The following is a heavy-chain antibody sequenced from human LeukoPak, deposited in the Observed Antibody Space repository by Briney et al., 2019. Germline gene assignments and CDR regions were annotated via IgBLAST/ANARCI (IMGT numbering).Heavy chain of an antibody. V-gene: IGHV4-34*01. CDR3: ARDRGYSNYRVFDP. D-gene: IGHD4-11*01. CDR2: ISHSGST. Sequence: SETLSLTCAVYGGSFSGYYWSWIRQPPGKGLEWIGEISHSGSTNYNPSLKSRVTISVDTSKNQFSLKLSSVTAADTAVYYCARDRGYSNYRVFDPWGQGTLVTVSS. CDR1: GGSFSGYY. J-gene: IGHJ5*02.